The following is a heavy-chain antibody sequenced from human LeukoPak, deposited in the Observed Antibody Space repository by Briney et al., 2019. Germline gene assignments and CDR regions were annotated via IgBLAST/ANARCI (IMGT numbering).Heavy chain of an antibody. CDR1: GFSLSTSGMC. J-gene: IGHJ4*02. Sequence: GSGPTLVNPTQTLTLTCTFSGFSLSTSGMCVSWIRQPPGKALEWLALIDWDDDKYYSTSLKTRLTISQDTSKNQVVLTMTNMDPVATATYYCARTLYYYDSSGYYLYYFDYWGQGTLVTVSS. D-gene: IGHD3-22*01. CDR3: ARTLYYYDSSGYYLYYFDY. V-gene: IGHV2-70*01. CDR2: IDWDDDK.